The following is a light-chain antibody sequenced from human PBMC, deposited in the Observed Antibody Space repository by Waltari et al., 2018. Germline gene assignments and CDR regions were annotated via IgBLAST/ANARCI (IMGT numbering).Light chain of an antibody. Sequence: QSALTQPASVSGSPGQSIAISCSGSSPDIGAHDFVSWYQQHPGKAPKLIIFDFSSRPSGISYRCSGSKFGNTASLTISGLQAEDEADYFCSSYTRGRTYVFGSGTKVTVL. V-gene: IGLV2-14*03. CDR3: SSYTRGRTYV. CDR1: SPDIGAHDF. J-gene: IGLJ1*01. CDR2: DFS.